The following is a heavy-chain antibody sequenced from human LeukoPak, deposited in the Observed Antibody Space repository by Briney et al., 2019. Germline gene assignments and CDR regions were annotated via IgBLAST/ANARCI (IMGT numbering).Heavy chain of an antibody. CDR1: GGSISSYY. CDR3: ASLPPRVGGLWFDP. D-gene: IGHD3-10*01. V-gene: IGHV4-4*09. CDR2: IYTSGST. J-gene: IGHJ5*02. Sequence: PSETLSLTCTVSGGSISSYYWSWIRQPPGKGLEWIGYIYTSGSTNYNPSLKSRVTISVDTSKNQFSLKLSSVTAADTAVYYCASLPPRVGGLWFDPWGKEPLVTVSS.